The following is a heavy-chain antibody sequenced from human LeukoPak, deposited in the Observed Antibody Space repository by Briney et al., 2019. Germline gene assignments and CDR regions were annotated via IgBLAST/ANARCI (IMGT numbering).Heavy chain of an antibody. V-gene: IGHV3-23*01. CDR1: GFTFSTYA. J-gene: IGHJ4*02. CDR2: ISQSGNTI. CDR3: ARADTSHXRYFDS. Sequence: GGSLSLSCAASGFTFSTYAINWVRQAPGKGLEWISAISQSGNTIYYADSVKGRFIISRDNSKNTLYLQLNSLRAEDTAVYYCARADTSHXRYFDSWGQGTLVTXSS. D-gene: IGHD3-16*02.